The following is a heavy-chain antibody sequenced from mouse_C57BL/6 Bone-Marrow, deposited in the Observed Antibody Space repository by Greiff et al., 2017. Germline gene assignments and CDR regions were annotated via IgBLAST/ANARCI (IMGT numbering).Heavy chain of an antibody. CDR2: ISDGGSYT. CDR3: ARDQAWFAY. V-gene: IGHV5-4*01. J-gene: IGHJ3*01. Sequence: EVQRVESGGGLVKPGGSLKLSCAASGFTFSSYAMSWVRQTPEKRLEWVATISDGGSYTYYPDNVKGRFTISRDNAKNNLYLQMSHLKSEDTAMYYCARDQAWFAYWGRGTLVTVSA. D-gene: IGHD3-2*02. CDR1: GFTFSSYA.